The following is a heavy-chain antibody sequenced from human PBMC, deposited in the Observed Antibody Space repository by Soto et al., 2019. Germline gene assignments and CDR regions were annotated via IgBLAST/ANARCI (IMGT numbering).Heavy chain of an antibody. Sequence: ASETLSLTCAVSGGSISSGGYSWSWIRQPPGKGLEWIGYIYHSGSTYYNPSLKSRVTISVDRSKNQFSLKLSSVTAADTAVYYCARASLSNWFDPWGQGTLVTVSS. D-gene: IGHD3-16*02. CDR1: GGSISSGGYS. J-gene: IGHJ5*02. CDR2: IYHSGST. V-gene: IGHV4-30-2*01. CDR3: ARASLSNWFDP.